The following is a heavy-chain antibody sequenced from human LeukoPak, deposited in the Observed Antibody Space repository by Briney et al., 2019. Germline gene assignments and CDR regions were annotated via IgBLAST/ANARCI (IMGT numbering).Heavy chain of an antibody. V-gene: IGHV1-46*01. Sequence: ASVKVSCKASGYTFTSYYMHWVRQAPGQGLEWMGIINPSGGSTSYAQKFQGRVTMTRDTSTSTVYMELSSLRSEDTAVYYCARESVGDGYNLALGYWGQGTLVTVSS. CDR2: INPSGGST. CDR1: GYTFTSYY. D-gene: IGHD5-24*01. CDR3: ARESVGDGYNLALGY. J-gene: IGHJ4*02.